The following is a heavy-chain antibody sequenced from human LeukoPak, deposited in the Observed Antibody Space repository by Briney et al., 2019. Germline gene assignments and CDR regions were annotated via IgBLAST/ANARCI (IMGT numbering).Heavy chain of an antibody. D-gene: IGHD3-22*01. J-gene: IGHJ3*01. CDR1: GVTFSSYA. CDR3: AKEELVDYYDRSGYYPDVFDV. Sequence: PGGSLRLSCAASGVTFSSYAMSWVRQAPGKGLEWVSSINGYGSGTYYADSVKGRFTISRDNSENMVFLQMSSLRAEDTAVYYCAKEELVDYYDRSGYYPDVFDVWGQGTMVSVSS. V-gene: IGHV3-23*01. CDR2: INGYGSGT.